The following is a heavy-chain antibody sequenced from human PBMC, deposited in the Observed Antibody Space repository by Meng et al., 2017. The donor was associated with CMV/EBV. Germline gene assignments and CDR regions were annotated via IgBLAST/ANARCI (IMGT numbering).Heavy chain of an antibody. CDR3: AKGPVYCSSTSCSFFDY. CDR2: IRYDGSNK. D-gene: IGHD2-2*01. CDR1: GFTFSSYG. J-gene: IGHJ4*02. Sequence: GESLKISCAASGFTFSSYGMHWVRQAPGKGLEWVAFIRYDGSNKYYADSVKGRFTISRDNSKNTLYLQMNILRAEDTAVYYCAKGPVYCSSTSCSFFDYWGQGTLVTVSS. V-gene: IGHV3-30*02.